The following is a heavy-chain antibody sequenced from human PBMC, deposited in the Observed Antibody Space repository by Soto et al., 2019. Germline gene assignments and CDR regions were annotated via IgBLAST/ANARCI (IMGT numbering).Heavy chain of an antibody. V-gene: IGHV1-18*01. CDR1: GYTFVSSG. CDR2: ISTYNGKA. J-gene: IGHJ5*02. D-gene: IGHD6-19*01. Sequence: ASVKVSCKASGYTFVSSGISWVRQAPGQGLEWMGWISTYNGKANYAQKFQGRLTMTTDASTSTAYMELRSLRSEDTAVYYCARDTVALLYSSGWYWFDPWGQGTLVTVSS. CDR3: ARDTVALLYSSGWYWFDP.